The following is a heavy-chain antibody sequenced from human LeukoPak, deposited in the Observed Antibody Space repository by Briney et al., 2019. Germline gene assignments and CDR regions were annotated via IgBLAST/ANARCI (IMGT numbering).Heavy chain of an antibody. D-gene: IGHD2-2*01. CDR3: ARIPAARWYYFDY. CDR2: IYHSGST. CDR1: GGSISSGGYY. Sequence: SETLSLTCTVSGGSISSGGYYWSWIRQPPGKGLEWIGYIYHSGSTYYNPSLKSRVTISVDRSKNQFSLKLSSVTAADTAVYYCARIPAARWYYFDYWGQGTLVTVSS. J-gene: IGHJ4*02. V-gene: IGHV4-30-2*01.